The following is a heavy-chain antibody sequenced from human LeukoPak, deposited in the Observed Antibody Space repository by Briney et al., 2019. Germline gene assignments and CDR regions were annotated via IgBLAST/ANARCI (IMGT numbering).Heavy chain of an antibody. D-gene: IGHD2-15*01. CDR2: ISVYNGNT. V-gene: IGHV1-18*01. CDR1: GYTFTSDG. CDR3: ASPYCSGGTCYAHDAFGI. J-gene: IGHJ3*02. Sequence: ASVKVSCKASGYTFTSDGISWVRQAPGQGLEWMGWISVYNGNTNYAQKLQGRVTMTTDTSTSTAYMELRSLRSDDTAVYYCASPYCSGGTCYAHDAFGIWGQGTMVTVSS.